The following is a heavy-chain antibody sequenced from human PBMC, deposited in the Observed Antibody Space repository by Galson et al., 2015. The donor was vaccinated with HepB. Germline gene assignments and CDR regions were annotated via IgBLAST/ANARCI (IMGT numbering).Heavy chain of an antibody. Sequence: SMRLSCAASGFTFSSYGMPWVRQAPGKGLEWVAVISYVGSNKYYAVSVKGRFTISRDNSKNTLYMQMNSLRAEETAVNYCAKDRGKQLPVRYYYYVMDVWGQGTTVTFSS. CDR3: AKDRGKQLPVRYYYYVMDV. J-gene: IGHJ6*02. D-gene: IGHD6-19*01. CDR1: GFTFSSYG. V-gene: IGHV3-30*18. CDR2: ISYVGSNK.